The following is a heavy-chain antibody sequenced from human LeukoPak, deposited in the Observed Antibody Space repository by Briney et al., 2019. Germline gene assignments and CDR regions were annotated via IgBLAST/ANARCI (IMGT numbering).Heavy chain of an antibody. V-gene: IGHV3-23*01. J-gene: IGHJ4*02. CDR3: AKDLLREDGHWEIDY. CDR2: IVGDGSSS. Sequence: PGGSLRLSCAASGFTFSAYVMHWVRQAPGKGLEWVSGIVGDGSSSYYADSVKGRFTISRDNFRNTLSLQMNSLRAEDSAIYYCAKDLLREDGHWEIDYWGQGTVVTVSS. D-gene: IGHD5-24*01. CDR1: GFTFSAYV.